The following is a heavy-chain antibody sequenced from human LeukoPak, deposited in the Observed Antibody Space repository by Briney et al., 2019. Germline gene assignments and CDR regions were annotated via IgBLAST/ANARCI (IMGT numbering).Heavy chain of an antibody. CDR3: AREGIAAAGKMGPP. V-gene: IGHV1-69*04. CDR2: IIPTLGIA. D-gene: IGHD6-13*01. CDR1: GGTFSSYA. Sequence: ASVKVSCKASGGTFSSYAISWVRQAPGQGLEWMGRIIPTLGIANYAQKFQGRVTITADKSTSTAYMELSSLRSEDTAVYYCAREGIAAAGKMGPPWGQGTLVTVSS. J-gene: IGHJ5*02.